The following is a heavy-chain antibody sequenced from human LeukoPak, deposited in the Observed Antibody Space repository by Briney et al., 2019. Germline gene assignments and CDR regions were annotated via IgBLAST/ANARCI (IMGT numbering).Heavy chain of an antibody. J-gene: IGHJ3*02. CDR1: GYSISSGYY. CDR2: IHHSGST. CDR3: ARDPYSGLDAYDI. V-gene: IGHV4-38-2*02. D-gene: IGHD4-23*01. Sequence: SETLSLTCTVSGYSISSGYYWGWIRQPPGKGLEWIGSIHHSGSTYYNPSLKSRVTISVDTSKNQFSLKLSSVTAADTAVYYCARDPYSGLDAYDIWGQGTMVTVSS.